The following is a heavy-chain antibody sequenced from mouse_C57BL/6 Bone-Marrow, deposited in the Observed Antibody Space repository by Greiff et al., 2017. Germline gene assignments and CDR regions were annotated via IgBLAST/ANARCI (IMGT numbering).Heavy chain of an antibody. CDR1: GYTFTSYW. CDR3: ARPPSGNYGWYFDV. Sequence: VKLMESGAELVMPGASVKLSCKASGYTFTSYWMHWVKQRPGQGLEWIGEIDPSDSYTNYNQKFKGKSTLTVDKSSSTAYMQLSSLTSEDSAVYYCARPPSGNYGWYFDVWGTGTTVTVSS. D-gene: IGHD2-1*01. CDR2: IDPSDSYT. J-gene: IGHJ1*03. V-gene: IGHV1-69*01.